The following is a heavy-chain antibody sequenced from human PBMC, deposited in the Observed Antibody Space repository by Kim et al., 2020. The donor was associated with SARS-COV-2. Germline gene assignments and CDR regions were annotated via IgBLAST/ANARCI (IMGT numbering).Heavy chain of an antibody. CDR2: ISGNSVNT. Sequence: GGSLRLSCAASGFTFSDYYMSWIRQAPGKGLEWLSYISGNSVNTYYADSVKGRFTISRDNAKNSLYLQMNSLRAEDTALYYCVKDRETSSSFFDNWGQGALVTVSS. D-gene: IGHD6-6*01. CDR3: VKDRETSSSFFDN. J-gene: IGHJ5*02. CDR1: GFTFSDYY. V-gene: IGHV3-11*06.